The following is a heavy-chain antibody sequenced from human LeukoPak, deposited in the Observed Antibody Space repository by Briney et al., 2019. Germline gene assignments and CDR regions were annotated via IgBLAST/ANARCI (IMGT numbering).Heavy chain of an antibody. CDR1: GGSISSYY. Sequence: SETLSLTCTVSGGSISSYYWSWVRQPPGKGLKWIGDIYYSGSTNYNPSLKSRVTISVDTSKNQFSLKLSSVTAADTAVYYCARGRIAVAGTKNYFDYWGQGTLVTVSS. D-gene: IGHD6-19*01. V-gene: IGHV4-59*01. CDR3: ARGRIAVAGTKNYFDY. J-gene: IGHJ4*02. CDR2: IYYSGST.